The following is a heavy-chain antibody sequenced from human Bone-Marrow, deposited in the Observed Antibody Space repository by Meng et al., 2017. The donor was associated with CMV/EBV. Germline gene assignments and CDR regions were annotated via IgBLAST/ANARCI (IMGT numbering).Heavy chain of an antibody. Sequence: ASVKVSCKASGYTFTGYYIHWVRQAPGQGLEWMGWINPNSGGTKYAQKFQGRVTVTRDTSISAAYMELSRLRSDDTAMYYCARGHIRGATMKSHDAFDIWGQGTMVTVSS. CDR1: GYTFTGYY. CDR2: INPNSGGT. CDR3: ARGHIRGATMKSHDAFDI. V-gene: IGHV1-2*02. D-gene: IGHD3-22*01. J-gene: IGHJ3*02.